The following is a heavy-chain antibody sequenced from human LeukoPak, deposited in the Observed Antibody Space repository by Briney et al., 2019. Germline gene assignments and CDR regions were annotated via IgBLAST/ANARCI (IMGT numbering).Heavy chain of an antibody. CDR1: GFTFSNYW. CDR3: AKEGYYGSGSYYNY. Sequence: GSLRLSCAASGFTFSNYWMHWVRQAPGKGLEWVSYISSSSSTIYYADSVKGRFTISRDNSKNTLYLQMNSLRAEDTAVYYCAKEGYYGSGSYYNYWGQGTLVTVSS. D-gene: IGHD3-10*01. J-gene: IGHJ4*02. V-gene: IGHV3-48*01. CDR2: ISSSSSTI.